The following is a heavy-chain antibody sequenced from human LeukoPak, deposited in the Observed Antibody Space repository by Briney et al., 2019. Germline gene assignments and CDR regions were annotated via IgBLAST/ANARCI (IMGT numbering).Heavy chain of an antibody. CDR2: IRYDGSNK. CDR1: GFTFTTYW. CDR3: AADPRPSSYYYDSSGYYRGDAIDY. D-gene: IGHD3-22*01. J-gene: IGHJ4*02. V-gene: IGHV3-30*02. Sequence: QAGGSLRLSCAASGFTFTTYWMSWVRQAPGKGLEWVAFIRYDGSNKYYADSVKGRFTISRDNSKNTLYLQMNSLRAEDTAVYYCAADPRPSSYYYDSSGYYRGDAIDYWGQGTLVTVSS.